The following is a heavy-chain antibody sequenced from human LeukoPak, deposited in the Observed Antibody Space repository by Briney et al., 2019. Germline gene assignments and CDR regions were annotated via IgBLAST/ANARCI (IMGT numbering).Heavy chain of an antibody. CDR2: IYTSGST. CDR3: ARGSVTILKYYYYYMDV. D-gene: IGHD4-17*01. V-gene: IGHV4-59*10. Sequence: PSETLSLTCAVYGGSFSGYYWSWIRQPAGKGLEWIGRIYTSGSTNYNPSLKSRVTMSVDTSKNQFSLKLSSVTAADTAVYYCARGSVTILKYYYYYMDVWGKGTTVTISS. CDR1: GGSFSGYY. J-gene: IGHJ6*03.